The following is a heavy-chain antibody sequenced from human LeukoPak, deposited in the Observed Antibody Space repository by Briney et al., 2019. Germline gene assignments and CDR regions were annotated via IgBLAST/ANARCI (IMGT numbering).Heavy chain of an antibody. CDR1: GFTFSSYA. CDR3: ARGGGSRALDY. CDR2: INHSGST. D-gene: IGHD3-16*01. Sequence: GSLRLSCAASGFTFSSYAMSWVRQPPGKGLEWIGEINHSGSTNYNPSLKSRVTISVDTSKNQFSLKLSSVTAADTAVYYCARGGGSRALDYWGQGTLVTVSS. J-gene: IGHJ4*02. V-gene: IGHV4-34*01.